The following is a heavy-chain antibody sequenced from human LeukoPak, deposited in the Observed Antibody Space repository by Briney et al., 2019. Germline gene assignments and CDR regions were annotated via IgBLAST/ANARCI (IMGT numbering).Heavy chain of an antibody. Sequence: GGSLRLSCAASGFTFSSYAMHWVRQAPGKGLEWVAVISYDGSNKYYADSVKGRFTISRDNSKNTLYLQMNSLRAEDTAVYYCASSKSVRAFDIWGQGTMVTVSS. CDR2: ISYDGSNK. CDR1: GFTFSSYA. V-gene: IGHV3-30*04. CDR3: ASSKSVRAFDI. D-gene: IGHD2-2*01. J-gene: IGHJ3*02.